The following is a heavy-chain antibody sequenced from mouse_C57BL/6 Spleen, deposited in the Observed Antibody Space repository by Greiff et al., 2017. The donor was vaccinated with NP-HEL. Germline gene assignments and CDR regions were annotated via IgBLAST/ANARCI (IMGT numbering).Heavy chain of an antibody. V-gene: IGHV1-18*01. Sequence: EVQLVESGPELVKPGASVKIPCKASGYTFTDYNMDWVKQSHGKSLEWIGDINPNNGGTIYNQKFKGKATLTVDKSSSTAYMELRSLTSEDTAVYYCARSAYYSNYEGFAYWGQGTLVTVSA. CDR2: INPNNGGT. J-gene: IGHJ3*01. CDR3: ARSAYYSNYEGFAY. CDR1: GYTFTDYN. D-gene: IGHD2-5*01.